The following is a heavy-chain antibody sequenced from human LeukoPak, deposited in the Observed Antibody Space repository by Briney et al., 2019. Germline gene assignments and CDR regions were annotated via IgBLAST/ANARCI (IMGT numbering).Heavy chain of an antibody. CDR1: GGSISSGGYY. V-gene: IGHV4-30-2*01. J-gene: IGHJ4*02. CDR3: ARGRFLECHFDY. D-gene: IGHD3-3*01. Sequence: SQTLSLTCTVSGGSISSGGYYWSWIRQPPGKGLEWIGYIYHSGSTYYNPSLKSRVTISVDRSKNQFSLKLSSVTAADTAVYYCARGRFLECHFDYWGQGTLVTVSS. CDR2: IYHSGST.